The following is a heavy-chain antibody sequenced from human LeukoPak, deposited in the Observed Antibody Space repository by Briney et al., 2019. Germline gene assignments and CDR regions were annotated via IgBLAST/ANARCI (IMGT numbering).Heavy chain of an antibody. CDR1: GYTFTSYA. D-gene: IGHD5-18*01. CDR2: INAGNGNT. Sequence: ASVKVSCKASGYTFTSYAMHCVRHAPGQRREWMGWINAGNGNTKYSQKFQGRVTITRDTSASTAYMELSSLRSEETAVYYCERGRLWSNYDYWGKGTLVTVSS. CDR3: ERGRLWSNYDY. V-gene: IGHV1-3*01. J-gene: IGHJ4*02.